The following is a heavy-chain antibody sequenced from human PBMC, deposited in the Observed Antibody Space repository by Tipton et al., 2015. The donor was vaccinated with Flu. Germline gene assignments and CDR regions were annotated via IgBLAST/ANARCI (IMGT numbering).Heavy chain of an antibody. Sequence: TLSLTCTVSGGSISSGSYYWSWIRQPAGKGLEWIGRIYTSGSTNYNPSLKSRVTISVDTSKTQFSLKLSSVTAADTAVYYCARGVKWLYWYFDLWGRGTLVTVSS. CDR2: IYTSGST. J-gene: IGHJ2*01. V-gene: IGHV4-61*02. D-gene: IGHD3-22*01. CDR1: GGSISSGSYY. CDR3: ARGVKWLYWYFDL.